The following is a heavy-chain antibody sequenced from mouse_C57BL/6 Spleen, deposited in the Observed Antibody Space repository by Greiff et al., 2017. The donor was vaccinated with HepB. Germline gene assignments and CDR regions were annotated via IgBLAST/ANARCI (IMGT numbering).Heavy chain of an antibody. J-gene: IGHJ3*01. CDR1: GYTFTSYW. CDR2: IDPSDSYT. Sequence: VQLQQPGAELVKPGASVKLSCKASGYTFTSYWMQWVKQRPGQGLEWIGEIDPSDSYTNYNQKFKGKATLTVDTSSSTAYMQLSSRTSEDSAVYYCTSGEALGRGFAYWGQGTLVTVSA. CDR3: TSGEALGRGFAY. V-gene: IGHV1-50*01. D-gene: IGHD4-1*01.